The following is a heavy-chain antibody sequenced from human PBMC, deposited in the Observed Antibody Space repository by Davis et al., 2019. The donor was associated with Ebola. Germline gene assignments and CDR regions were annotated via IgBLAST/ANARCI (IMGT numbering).Heavy chain of an antibody. CDR1: GYTFNSYA. D-gene: IGHD4-11*01. CDR2: INSHNGNT. Sequence: AASVKVSCKASGYTFNSYAMYWVRQAPGQRLEWMGWINSHNGNTNYAQKLQGRVTMTTDTSTSTAYMELRSLRSDDTAVYYCARDQFQDYSNYAQVRFDPWGQGTLVTVS. J-gene: IGHJ5*02. V-gene: IGHV1-18*01. CDR3: ARDQFQDYSNYAQVRFDP.